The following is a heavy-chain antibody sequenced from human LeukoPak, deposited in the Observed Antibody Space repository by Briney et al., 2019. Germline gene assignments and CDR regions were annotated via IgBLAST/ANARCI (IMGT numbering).Heavy chain of an antibody. CDR2: INPNSGGT. Sequence: VASVKVSCKASGYTFTGYYMHWVRQAPGQGLEWMGWINPNSGGTNYAQNLQGRVTMTTDTSTNTAYMDLRSLRSDDTAVYYCARDTGSSPGDYWGQGTLVTVSS. V-gene: IGHV1-2*02. D-gene: IGHD1-26*01. CDR1: GYTFTGYY. CDR3: ARDTGSSPGDY. J-gene: IGHJ4*02.